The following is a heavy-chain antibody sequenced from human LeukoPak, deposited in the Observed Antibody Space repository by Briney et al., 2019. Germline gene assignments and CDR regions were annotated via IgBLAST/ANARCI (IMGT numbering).Heavy chain of an antibody. D-gene: IGHD3-10*01. CDR1: GFTFNSYW. CDR2: INSDGSRT. CDR3: ARGNFYSGSGSSPLDY. Sequence: GGSLRLSCAASGFTFNSYWMHWVRQVAGKGLVWVSRINSDGSRTNYVDSAKGRFTISRDNAKNTLFLEMNSLRAEDTAVYYCARGNFYSGSGSSPLDYWGQGTLVTVSS. J-gene: IGHJ4*02. V-gene: IGHV3-74*01.